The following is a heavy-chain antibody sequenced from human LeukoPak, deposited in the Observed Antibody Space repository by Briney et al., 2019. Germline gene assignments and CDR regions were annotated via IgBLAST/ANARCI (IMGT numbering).Heavy chain of an antibody. Sequence: GGSLRLSCAASGFTFSSYDMHWVRQAPGKGLEWVAVISYDGSNKYYADSVKGRFTISRDMSKNTLYLQMNSLRAEDTAVYYCAREVVTGRQYFDYWGQGTLVTVSS. J-gene: IGHJ4*02. CDR1: GFTFSSYD. CDR3: AREVVTGRQYFDY. D-gene: IGHD4-23*01. CDR2: ISYDGSNK. V-gene: IGHV3-30-3*01.